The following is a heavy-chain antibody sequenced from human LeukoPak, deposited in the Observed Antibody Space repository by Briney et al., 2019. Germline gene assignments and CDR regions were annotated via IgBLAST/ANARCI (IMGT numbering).Heavy chain of an antibody. J-gene: IGHJ6*02. V-gene: IGHV3-20*04. CDR2: INWNGAST. D-gene: IGHD1-26*01. Sequence: GGSLRLSCAASGFTFDDYGMSWVRQAPGKGLEWVSGINWNGASTGYADSVKGRFTISRDNAKNSLYLQMNSLRADDTALYYYARLSGNYYYYYSMDVWGQGTTVTVSS. CDR3: ARLSGNYYYYYSMDV. CDR1: GFTFDDYG.